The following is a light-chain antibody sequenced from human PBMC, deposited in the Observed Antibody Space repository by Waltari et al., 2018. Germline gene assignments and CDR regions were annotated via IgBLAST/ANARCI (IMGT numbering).Light chain of an antibody. CDR1: SSNIGSNY. V-gene: IGLV1-44*01. CDR3: GTWDDSLKGWV. Sequence: QSVLTQPPSASGTPGQRVTISFSGSSSNIGSNYVNWYQQFPGTAPKVLIYSNDQRPSGVPDRFSGSKSGTSASLAISGLQSEDEADYYCGTWDDSLKGWVFGGGTKLTVL. J-gene: IGLJ3*02. CDR2: SND.